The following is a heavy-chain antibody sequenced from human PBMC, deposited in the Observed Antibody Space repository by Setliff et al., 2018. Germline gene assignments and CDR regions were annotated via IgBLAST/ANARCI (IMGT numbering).Heavy chain of an antibody. CDR1: GLTFSSYA. J-gene: IGHJ4*02. D-gene: IGHD3-10*01. Sequence: GGSLRLSCAASGLTFSSYAMSWVRQAPGKGLEWVSAISGSGGNTYYADSVKGRFTISRDNSKNTLYLQMNSLRAEDTAAYYCAKSRGSGAGSYFDYWGQGTLVTVSS. CDR3: AKSRGSGAGSYFDY. CDR2: ISGSGGNT. V-gene: IGHV3-23*01.